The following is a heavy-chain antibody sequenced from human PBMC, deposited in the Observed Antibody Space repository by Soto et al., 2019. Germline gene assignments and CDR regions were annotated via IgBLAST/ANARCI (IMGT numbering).Heavy chain of an antibody. Sequence: GGSLRLSCAASGFTFSSYAMSWVRQAPGKGLEWVSATSGSGGSTYYADSVKGRFTISRDNSKNTLYLQMNSLRAEDTAVYYCAKDPHPPLYGMDVWGQGTTVTVSS. CDR2: TSGSGGST. CDR3: AKDPHPPLYGMDV. J-gene: IGHJ6*02. CDR1: GFTFSSYA. V-gene: IGHV3-23*01.